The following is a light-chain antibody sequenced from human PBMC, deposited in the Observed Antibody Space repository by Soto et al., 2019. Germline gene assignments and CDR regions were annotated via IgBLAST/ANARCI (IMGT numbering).Light chain of an antibody. J-gene: IGLJ1*01. Sequence: QSALTQPPSASGSPGQSVTISCTGTRNDVGGYNYVSWYQQHPGKAPKLIISEVTKRPSGVPDRFSGSKSGNTASLTVSGLQAEDEADYYCRSYAGSNIHVFGTGTKVTVL. V-gene: IGLV2-8*01. CDR3: RSYAGSNIHV. CDR2: EVT. CDR1: RNDVGGYNY.